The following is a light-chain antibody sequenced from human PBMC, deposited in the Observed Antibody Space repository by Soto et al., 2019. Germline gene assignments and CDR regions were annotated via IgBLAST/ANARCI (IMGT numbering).Light chain of an antibody. CDR3: QQYNNWPPYT. V-gene: IGKV3-15*01. CDR1: QSVSSN. J-gene: IGKJ5*01. Sequence: EIVLSQSPATLSVSPGERVTLSCRASQSVSSNLAWYQQRPGQAPRLLMYGATTRATDIPARFSGSGSGTEFTLTISSLQSEDYAVYYCQQYNNWPPYTFGQGTRLEI. CDR2: GAT.